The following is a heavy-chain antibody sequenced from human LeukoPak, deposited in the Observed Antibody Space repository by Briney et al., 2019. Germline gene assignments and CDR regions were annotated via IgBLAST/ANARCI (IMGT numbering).Heavy chain of an antibody. D-gene: IGHD1-1*01. CDR3: ARGNGNVGGRLNP. CDR2: LYSGGAT. Sequence: GGSLRLSCVASGFSVSGIHMNWVRQAPGKDLEWVSGLYSGGATYYADSMGGRFTISRDHSKNTLYLQMTNLRVDDTAIYYCARGNGNVGGRLNPWGQGIRVTVSS. CDR1: GFSVSGIH. J-gene: IGHJ5*02. V-gene: IGHV3-66*01.